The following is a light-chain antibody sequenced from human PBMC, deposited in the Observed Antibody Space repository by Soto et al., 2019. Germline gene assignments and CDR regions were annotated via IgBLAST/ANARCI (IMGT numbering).Light chain of an antibody. Sequence: HSVLTQPPSASGTPGQRVAISCSGNSSNIGSNSVNWYQHLPGTAPKLLVYSNNRRPAGVPDRISGSQAGASASLAFSGLQSEDEAEYFCAACDASLNGWVFGGGTKLTGL. V-gene: IGLV1-44*01. CDR1: SSNIGSNS. CDR3: AACDASLNGWV. CDR2: SNN. J-gene: IGLJ3*02.